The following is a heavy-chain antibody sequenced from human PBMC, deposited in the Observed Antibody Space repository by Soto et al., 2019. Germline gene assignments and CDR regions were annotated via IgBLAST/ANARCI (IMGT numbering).Heavy chain of an antibody. J-gene: IGHJ4*02. Sequence: ASVKVSCKASGYTFTSYGISWVRQAPGQGLEWMGWISAYNGNTNYAQKRQGRVTMTTDTSTSTAYMELRSLRSGDTAVYYCAGSTTDILTGSRFDYWGQGTLVTVSS. CDR1: GYTFTSYG. CDR3: AGSTTDILTGSRFDY. V-gene: IGHV1-18*01. D-gene: IGHD3-9*01. CDR2: ISAYNGNT.